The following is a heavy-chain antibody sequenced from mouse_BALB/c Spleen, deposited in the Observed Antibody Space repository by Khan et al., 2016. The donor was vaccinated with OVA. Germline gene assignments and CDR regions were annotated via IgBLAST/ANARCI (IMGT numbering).Heavy chain of an antibody. CDR3: ARNYDYDEGLAY. Sequence: QIQLVQSGPGLVQPSQSLSITCTVSGFSLTNYGVHWVRQSPGKGLEWLGVIWSGGSTDYNVAFISRLNISKDNSKSQAFFKMNSLQANDTAIYYCARNYDYDEGLAYWGQGTLVTVSA. J-gene: IGHJ3*01. V-gene: IGHV2-2*02. CDR2: IWSGGST. CDR1: GFSLTNYG. D-gene: IGHD2-4*01.